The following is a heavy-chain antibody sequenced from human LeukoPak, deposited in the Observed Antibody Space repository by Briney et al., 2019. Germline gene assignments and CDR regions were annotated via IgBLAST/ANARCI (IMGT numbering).Heavy chain of an antibody. D-gene: IGHD6-19*01. Sequence: ASVKVSCKASGGTFSSYATSWVRQAPGQGLEWMGRIIPILGIANYAQKFQGRVTITADKSTSTAYMELSSLRSEDTAVYYCAMGSGIAVAGGYFDYWGQGTLVTVSS. V-gene: IGHV1-69*04. CDR1: GGTFSSYA. J-gene: IGHJ4*02. CDR2: IIPILGIA. CDR3: AMGSGIAVAGGYFDY.